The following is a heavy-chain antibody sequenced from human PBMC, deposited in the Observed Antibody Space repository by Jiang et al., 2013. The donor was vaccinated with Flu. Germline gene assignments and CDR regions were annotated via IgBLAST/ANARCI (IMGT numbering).Heavy chain of an antibody. J-gene: IGHJ4*02. CDR3: ARGRGSGFDYYFDY. CDR1: GYTFTNYD. D-gene: IGHD6-25*01. Sequence: SGAEVKKPGASVKVSCKTSGYTFTNYDISWVRQVTGHGLEWMGWMTPNNGHTGYAQKFQARVTMTRDISISTAYMELSSLTSDDTAVYYCARGRGSGFDYYFDYWGQGTLVTVSS. CDR2: MTPNNGHT. V-gene: IGHV1-8*01.